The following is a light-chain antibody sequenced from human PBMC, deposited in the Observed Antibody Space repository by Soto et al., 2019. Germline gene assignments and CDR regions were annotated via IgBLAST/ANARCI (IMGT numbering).Light chain of an antibody. J-gene: IGLJ1*01. Sequence: QSVLTHPAAVAGSPGQSITISCTGTSSDVGGYNYVSWYQQHPGKAPKFMIYDVSNRPSGVSNRFSGSKSGNTASLTISGLQAEDEADYYCSSYTPSNTRQIVFGPGTQLTVL. CDR1: SSDVGGYNY. CDR3: SSYTPSNTRQIV. V-gene: IGLV2-14*01. CDR2: DVS.